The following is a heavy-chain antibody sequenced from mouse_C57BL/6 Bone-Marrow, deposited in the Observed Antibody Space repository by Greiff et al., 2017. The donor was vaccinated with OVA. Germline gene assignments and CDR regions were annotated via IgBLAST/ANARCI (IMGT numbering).Heavy chain of an antibody. CDR2: IDPSDSYT. J-gene: IGHJ3*01. D-gene: IGHD2-3*01. CDR1: GYTFTSYW. CDR3: ARSGYYVGFAY. Sequence: QVQLQQPGAELVMPGASVKLSCKASGYTFTSYWMHWVKQRPGQGLEWIGEIDPSDSYTNYNQKFKGKSTLTVDKSSSTAYMQLSSLTSEDSAVYYCARSGYYVGFAYWGQGTLVTVSA. V-gene: IGHV1-69*01.